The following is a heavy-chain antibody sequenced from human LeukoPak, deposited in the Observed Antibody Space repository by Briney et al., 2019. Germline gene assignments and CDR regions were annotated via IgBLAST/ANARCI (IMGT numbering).Heavy chain of an antibody. V-gene: IGHV4-34*01. CDR3: ARGDRHCGGDCYSGGSFDY. CDR1: GGSLSGYY. Sequence: PSETLSLTCAVYGGSLSGYYWSWIRQPPGKGLEWIGEINHIGSTNYNPSLKSRVTISVDTSKNQFSLKLSSVTAADTAVYYCARGDRHCGGDCYSGGSFDYWGQGTLVTVSS. CDR2: INHIGST. D-gene: IGHD2-21*02. J-gene: IGHJ4*02.